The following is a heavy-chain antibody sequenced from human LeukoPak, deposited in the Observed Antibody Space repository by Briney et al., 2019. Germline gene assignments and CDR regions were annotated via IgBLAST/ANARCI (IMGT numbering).Heavy chain of an antibody. CDR2: ISSSSSYT. CDR1: GFTFSDYY. V-gene: IGHV3-11*03. J-gene: IGHJ4*02. D-gene: IGHD5-18*01. CDR3: AKLSEGIQPWRDFDY. Sequence: PGGSLRLSCAASGFTFSDYYMSWIRQAPGKGLEWVSYISSSSSYTNYADSVKGRFTISRDNSKNSLYLQMNSLRTEDTALYYCAKLSEGIQPWRDFDYWGQGTLVTVSS.